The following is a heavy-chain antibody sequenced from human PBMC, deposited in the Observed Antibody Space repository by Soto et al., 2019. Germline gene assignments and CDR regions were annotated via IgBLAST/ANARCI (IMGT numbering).Heavy chain of an antibody. D-gene: IGHD3-3*01. CDR1: GFTFSSYA. CDR2: ISYDGSNK. V-gene: IGHV3-30-3*01. J-gene: IGHJ4*02. CDR3: ARGASWSGYLDY. Sequence: GGSLRLSCAASGFTFSSYAKHWVRQAPGKGLEWVAVISYDGSNKYYADSVKGRFTISRDNSKNTLYLQMNSLRAEDTAVYYCARGASWSGYLDYWGQGTLVTVSS.